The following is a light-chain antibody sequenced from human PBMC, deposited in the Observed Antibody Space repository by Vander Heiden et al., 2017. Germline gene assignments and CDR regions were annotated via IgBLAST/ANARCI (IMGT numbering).Light chain of an antibody. CDR2: LGS. J-gene: IGKJ4*01. CDR3: MQALQSPLT. V-gene: IGKV2-28*01. CDR1: RSLLHSNGYNY. Sequence: VMTKSPLSLPVTPGEPASISCTSSRSLLHSNGYNYLDWYLQKPGQSPQLLIYLGSNRASGVPDRFSGSGSGTDFTLKISRVEAEDVGVYYCMQALQSPLTFGGGTKVEIK.